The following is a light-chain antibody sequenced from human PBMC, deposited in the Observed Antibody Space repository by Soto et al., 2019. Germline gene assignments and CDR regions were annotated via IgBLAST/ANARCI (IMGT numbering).Light chain of an antibody. CDR1: QTIINW. J-gene: IGKJ1*01. CDR2: KAS. V-gene: IGKV1-5*03. Sequence: DIQMTQSPSTLSASVGSRVTITCRAIQTIINWLAWYPQKPGKAPKLLIYKASTLEGEVPSRFSGSGSETEFTLTINXLQPDDSATYYCQQYHTYWWTFGQGTKVDIK. CDR3: QQYHTYWWT.